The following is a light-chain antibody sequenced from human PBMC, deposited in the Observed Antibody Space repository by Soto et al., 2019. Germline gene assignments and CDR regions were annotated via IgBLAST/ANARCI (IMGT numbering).Light chain of an antibody. CDR1: QSVTSY. CDR2: DAS. CDR3: QQRSNWPKT. Sequence: EIVLTQSPATLSLSPGERATLSCRASQSVTSYLAWYQQKPGQAPSLLIYDASNRATGIPARFSGSGSGTDFTLTISSLELEDFAVYYCQQRSNWPKTFGQGPKVEIK. V-gene: IGKV3-11*01. J-gene: IGKJ2*01.